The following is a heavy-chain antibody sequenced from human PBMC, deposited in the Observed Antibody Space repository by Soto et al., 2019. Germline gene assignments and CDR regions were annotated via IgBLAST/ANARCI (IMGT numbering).Heavy chain of an antibody. V-gene: IGHV1-69*13. CDR1: GGTFSSYA. CDR2: IIPIFGTA. J-gene: IGHJ4*02. Sequence: SVKVSCKASGGTFSSYAISWVRQAPGQGLEWMGGIIPIFGTANYAQKFQGRVTITADESTSTAYMELSSLRAEDTAVYYCARESEDLTSNFDYWGQGTLVTVSS. CDR3: ARESEDLTSNFDY.